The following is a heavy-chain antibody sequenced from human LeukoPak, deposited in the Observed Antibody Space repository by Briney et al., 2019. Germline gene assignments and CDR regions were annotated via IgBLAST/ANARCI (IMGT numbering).Heavy chain of an antibody. Sequence: GGSLRLSCAASGFTFSSYWMSWVRQAPGKGLEWVANIKQDGSEKYYVDSVKGRFTISRDNAKNSLYLQMNILRAEDTAVYYCARGGEDYDFWSGYLTYFYYWGQGTLVTVSS. D-gene: IGHD3-3*01. V-gene: IGHV3-7*01. CDR1: GFTFSSYW. CDR3: ARGGEDYDFWSGYLTYFYY. J-gene: IGHJ4*02. CDR2: IKQDGSEK.